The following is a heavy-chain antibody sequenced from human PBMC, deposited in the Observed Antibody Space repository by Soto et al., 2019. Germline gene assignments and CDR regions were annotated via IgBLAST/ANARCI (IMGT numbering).Heavy chain of an antibody. CDR2: IYYSGST. CDR3: ASLRDTSSWYYAY. D-gene: IGHD6-13*01. V-gene: IGHV4-59*08. Sequence: PSETLSLTCTVSGGSISSYYLSWIRQPPGKGLEWIGYIYYSGSTDYNPSLKSRVTISVDTSKNQFSLKLSSVTAADTAVYYCASLRDTSSWYYAYWGQGTLVTVSS. J-gene: IGHJ4*02. CDR1: GGSISSYY.